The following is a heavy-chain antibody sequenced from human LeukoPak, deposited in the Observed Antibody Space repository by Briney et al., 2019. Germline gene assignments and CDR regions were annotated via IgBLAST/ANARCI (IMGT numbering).Heavy chain of an antibody. J-gene: IGHJ4*02. CDR3: ARAPTAYYYGSGSYYNDY. CDR1: GYTFTSYD. V-gene: IGHV1-8*01. D-gene: IGHD3-10*01. CDR2: MNPNRGNT. Sequence: GASVKVSCKASGYTFTSYDINWVRQATGQGLEWMGWMNPNRGNTGYAQKFQGRVTMTRNTSISTAYMELSSLRSEDTAVYYCARAPTAYYYGSGSYYNDYWGQGTLVTVSS.